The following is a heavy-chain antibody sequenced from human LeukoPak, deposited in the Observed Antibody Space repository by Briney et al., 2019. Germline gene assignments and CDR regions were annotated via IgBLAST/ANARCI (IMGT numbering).Heavy chain of an antibody. D-gene: IGHD2-15*01. V-gene: IGHV3-21*06. CDR3: AREGGYCSGGSCRFFDY. J-gene: IGHJ4*02. CDR1: GFTFSSSS. CDR2: INPSSSYI. Sequence: GGSLRLSCAASGFTFSSSSMNWVRQAPGKGLEFVSSINPSSSYIYYADSVKGRFTISRDDAKNSLFLQMNSLRAEDTAVYYCAREGGYCSGGSCRFFDYWGQGTLVTVSS.